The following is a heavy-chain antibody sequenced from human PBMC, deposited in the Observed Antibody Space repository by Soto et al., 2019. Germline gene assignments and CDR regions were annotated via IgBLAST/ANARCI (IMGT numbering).Heavy chain of an antibody. Sequence: ASVKVSCKASGYTFTSYAMHWVRQAPGQRLEWMGWINAGNGNTKYSQKFQGRVTITGDKSASTAYMELGSLRSEDTAVYYCARGRPMVRGVNNKYWFDPWGQGTLVTVSS. D-gene: IGHD3-10*01. CDR3: ARGRPMVRGVNNKYWFDP. V-gene: IGHV1-3*01. CDR2: INAGNGNT. J-gene: IGHJ5*02. CDR1: GYTFTSYA.